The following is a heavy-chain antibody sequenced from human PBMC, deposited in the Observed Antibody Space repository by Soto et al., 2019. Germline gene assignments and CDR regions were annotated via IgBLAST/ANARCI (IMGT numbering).Heavy chain of an antibody. CDR3: ARAPYSSHWNQPWQTPRRPGNYGMDV. CDR1: VGSFTSYS. D-gene: IGHD1-1*01. J-gene: IGHJ6*02. CDR2: INHRGDT. V-gene: IGHV4-34*01. Sequence: LXLTCAVSVGSFTSYSWNLVRQPPVNGLEWIVEINHRGDTNYNPSLKSRITISVDTSKNQVSLNLTSVTAADTSVYFCARAPYSSHWNQPWQTPRRPGNYGMDVWGQGTTVTVSS.